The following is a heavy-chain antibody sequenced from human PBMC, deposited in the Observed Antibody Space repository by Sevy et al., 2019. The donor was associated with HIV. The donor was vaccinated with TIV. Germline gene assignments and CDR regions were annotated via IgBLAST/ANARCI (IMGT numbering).Heavy chain of an antibody. V-gene: IGHV3-23*01. D-gene: IGHD1-26*01. CDR1: GFTFRNYA. CDR2: ISGGDDST. Sequence: GGSLRLSCAASGFTFRNYAMTWVRQAPGKGLQWVSAISGGDDSTYYADSVKGRFTNSRDNSKNTLYMQMNSLRAEDTAVYYCAKVLACIVGDAFDIWGQGTLVTVSS. CDR3: AKVLACIVGDAFDI. J-gene: IGHJ3*02.